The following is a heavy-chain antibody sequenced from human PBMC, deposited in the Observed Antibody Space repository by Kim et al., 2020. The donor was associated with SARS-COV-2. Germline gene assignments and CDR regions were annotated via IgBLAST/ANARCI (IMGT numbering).Heavy chain of an antibody. Sequence: GKGRFTISRDNSKNTLFLQMNNLRAEDTAVYYCAKDRSILTGYPDWYFDLWGRGTLVTVSS. D-gene: IGHD3-9*01. V-gene: IGHV3-23*01. J-gene: IGHJ2*01. CDR3: AKDRSILTGYPDWYFDL.